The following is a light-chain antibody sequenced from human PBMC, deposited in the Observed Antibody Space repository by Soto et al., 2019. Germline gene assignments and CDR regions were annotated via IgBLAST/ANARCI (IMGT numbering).Light chain of an antibody. Sequence: QPSPPSWSPGQSITPSFPGNSKEVGGYNYVSWYQHHPGKAPKLIIFDVSNRPSGVSNPFSGSKSGNTASLTISALQPEDEADYYCSSYTTSNTRQIVFGTGTKVTVL. CDR2: DVS. CDR3: SSYTTSNTRQIV. J-gene: IGLJ1*01. V-gene: IGLV2-14*03. CDR1: SKEVGGYNY.